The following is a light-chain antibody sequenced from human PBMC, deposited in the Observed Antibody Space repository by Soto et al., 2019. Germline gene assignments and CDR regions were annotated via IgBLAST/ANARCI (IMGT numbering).Light chain of an antibody. CDR3: QLYGTSRT. J-gene: IGKJ1*01. CDR2: GVS. Sequence: TVLTQCPGTLSLSPGERATLSCRASQSLGSDYLAWYQQKPGQAPRLLIYGVSSRATDIPDRFSGSGSGTDFTLTISRLEQEDFAMYYCQLYGTSRTFGQGTKVDIK. V-gene: IGKV3-20*01. CDR1: QSLGSDY.